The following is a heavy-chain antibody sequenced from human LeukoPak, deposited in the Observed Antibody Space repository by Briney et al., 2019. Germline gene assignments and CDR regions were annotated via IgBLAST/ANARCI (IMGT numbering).Heavy chain of an antibody. CDR3: VRDYRGGWNDY. CDR1: GFTFSSYE. J-gene: IGHJ4*02. V-gene: IGHV3-7*01. Sequence: GGSLRLSCAASGFTFSSYEMNWVRQTVGKGLECVAKIREDGNEKHYVDSVKGRFTISRDNAKNSLFLQMNNLRVDDTAVYYCVRDYRGGWNDYWGQGTLVTVSS. D-gene: IGHD1-26*01. CDR2: IREDGNEK.